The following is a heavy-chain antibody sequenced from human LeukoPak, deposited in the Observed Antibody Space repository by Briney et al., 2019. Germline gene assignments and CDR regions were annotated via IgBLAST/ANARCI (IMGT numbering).Heavy chain of an antibody. CDR2: INHSGST. CDR1: GGSFSGYY. J-gene: IGHJ4*02. V-gene: IGHV4-34*01. Sequence: SETLSLTCAVYGGSFSGYYWSWIRQPPGKGLEWIGEINHSGSTNYNPSLKSRITISVDKSQNQFSLKLSSVTAADTAVYYCARGRWQQLGYFDYWGQGTLVTVSS. CDR3: ARGRWQQLGYFDY. D-gene: IGHD6-13*01.